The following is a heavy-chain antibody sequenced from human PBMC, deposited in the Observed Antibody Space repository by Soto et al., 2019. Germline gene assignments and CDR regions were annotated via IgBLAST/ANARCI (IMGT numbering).Heavy chain of an antibody. CDR3: TIGSWSGEVFES. V-gene: IGHV1-69*02. D-gene: IGHD2-21*01. Sequence: QVQLVQSGAEVKKPGSSVKVSCKDSGGTFSTYSMFWVRQAPGQGLEWMGRIIPMLGIRNCAQRFQARVTITADKSTATGHMELSSLRSEATALYYWTIGSWSGEVFESWCQGTMVTFSS. CDR2: IIPMLGIR. J-gene: IGHJ3*02. CDR1: GGTFSTYS.